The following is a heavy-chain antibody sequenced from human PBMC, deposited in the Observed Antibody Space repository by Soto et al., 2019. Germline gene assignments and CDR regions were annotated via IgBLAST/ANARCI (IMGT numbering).Heavy chain of an antibody. CDR3: ARAMGGWGTYYYYSGFDV. CDR2: IYYGGAT. J-gene: IGHJ6*01. D-gene: IGHD3-16*01. CDR1: GSTSNVY. Sequence: GSTSNVYWSWIRQSPGKRLEWIGSIYYGGATNYNPSLESRLTISVDTSKNQFSLNLSSVTAADSAVYYCARAMGGWGTYYYYSGFDVSAQGPT. V-gene: IGHV4-59*01.